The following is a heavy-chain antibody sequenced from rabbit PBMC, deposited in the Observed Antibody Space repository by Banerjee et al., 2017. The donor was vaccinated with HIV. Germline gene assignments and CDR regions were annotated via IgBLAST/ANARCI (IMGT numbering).Heavy chain of an antibody. CDR3: ARDLAGVVGWNLNL. D-gene: IGHD4-1*01. Sequence: QLEESGGGLVKPGGCLELFCKASGFTLSSSFWICWVRQAPGKGLEWVGCIYTGSGATYYANWVNGRFTISKTSSTTVTLQMTSLTAADTATYFCARDLAGVVGWNLNLWGPGTLVTVS. V-gene: IGHV1S45*01. CDR2: IYTGSGAT. J-gene: IGHJ4*01. CDR1: GFTLSSSFW.